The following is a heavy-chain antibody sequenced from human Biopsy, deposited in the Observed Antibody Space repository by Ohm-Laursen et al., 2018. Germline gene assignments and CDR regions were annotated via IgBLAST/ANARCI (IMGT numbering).Heavy chain of an antibody. CDR2: IYYSVMT. J-gene: IGHJ6*02. V-gene: IGHV4-59*02. CDR3: ARDSGILNYGNFKYYHYYGMDV. CDR1: GDSVTKYY. Sequence: GTLSLTCTVSGDSVTKYYWSWIRQPPGKGLEWIGHIYYSVMTNYNPSLQSRVSISVDTSRNQVSLTLSSVTAADTAVYYCARDSGILNYGNFKYYHYYGMDVWGQGTSVTVSS. D-gene: IGHD4-11*01.